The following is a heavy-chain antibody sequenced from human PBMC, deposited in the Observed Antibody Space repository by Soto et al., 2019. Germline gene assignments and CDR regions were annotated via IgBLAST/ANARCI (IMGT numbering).Heavy chain of an antibody. J-gene: IGHJ5*02. Sequence: QVQLVQSGAEVKKPGSSVKVSCKASGGTFSSYTISWVRQAPGQGLEWMGRIIPILGIANYAQKFQGRDTHTADKPTSTAYMQLSSQRSEDTAGYYCARERSADYVLGDPWGQGTLVTGSS. V-gene: IGHV1-69*08. CDR3: ARERSADYVLGDP. CDR1: GGTFSSYT. D-gene: IGHD4-17*01. CDR2: IIPILGIA.